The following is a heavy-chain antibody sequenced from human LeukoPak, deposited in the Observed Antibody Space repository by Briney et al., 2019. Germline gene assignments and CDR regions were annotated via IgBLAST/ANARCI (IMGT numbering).Heavy chain of an antibody. CDR3: ARHHDGGPKLRLDF. V-gene: IGHV4-59*08. CDR2: MYYSGST. CDR1: GGSISSYY. D-gene: IGHD2-15*01. Sequence: SETLSLTCTVSGGSISSYYWSWIRQPPGKGLEWIGYMYYSGSTNYNPSLNSRVTTSIDTSMNQLSLTLVSVTAADTAVYFCARHHDGGPKLRLDFWGLGVLVTVSS. J-gene: IGHJ4*02.